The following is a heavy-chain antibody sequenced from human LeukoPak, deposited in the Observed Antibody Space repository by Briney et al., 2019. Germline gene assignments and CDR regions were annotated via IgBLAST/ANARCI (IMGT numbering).Heavy chain of an antibody. CDR3: ARIPATMVRGVHDAIDI. D-gene: IGHD3-10*01. J-gene: IGHJ3*02. CDR1: GFSRTTTGMC. Sequence: SGPTLVKPTPTLTLTRTFSGFSRTTTGMCVSWIRQPPGKALEWLALIDWGGEKYYSTSLKTRLTISRDTSKNQVVLTMTNMDPVDTATYYCARIPATMVRGVHDAIDIWRQGTMVTVSS. V-gene: IGHV2-70*01. CDR2: IDWGGEK.